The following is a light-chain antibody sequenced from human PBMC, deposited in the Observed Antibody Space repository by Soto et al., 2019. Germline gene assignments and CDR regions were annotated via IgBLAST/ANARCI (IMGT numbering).Light chain of an antibody. CDR2: AAS. CDR1: QDINSY. CDR3: QQYNIYPLT. J-gene: IGKJ4*01. Sequence: DVQMTQSPSSLSASVGDRVTITCRASQDINSYLAWYQQKPGNAPKSLIYAASSLQTGVQSRFSGSESGTDFTLTINNLQPEDSATYYCQQYNIYPLTFGGGTKVEIK. V-gene: IGKV1D-16*01.